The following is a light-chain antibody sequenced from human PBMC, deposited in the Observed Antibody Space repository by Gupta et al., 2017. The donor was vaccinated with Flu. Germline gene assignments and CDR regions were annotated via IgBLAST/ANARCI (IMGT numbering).Light chain of an antibody. CDR1: QSISSY. CDR3: QQSYTTPYT. CDR2: AAS. Sequence: DIQMTQPPPALSASLGDRVTITCRASQSISSYLNWYQQKPGKAPKLLIYAASSLQSGVPSKFSGSRSGTDFTLTISSLQPEDFATYYCQQSYTTPYTFGQGTKLEI. J-gene: IGKJ2*01. V-gene: IGKV1-39*01.